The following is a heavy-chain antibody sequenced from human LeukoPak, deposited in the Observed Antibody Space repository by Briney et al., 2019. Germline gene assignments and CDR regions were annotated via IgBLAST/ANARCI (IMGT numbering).Heavy chain of an antibody. V-gene: IGHV4-34*01. D-gene: IGHD6-13*01. J-gene: IGHJ6*03. CDR3: ARGGIAAPYYYYYYMDV. CDR1: GGSFSGYY. CDR2: INHSGST. Sequence: SETLSLTCAVYGGSFSGYYWSWIRQPPGKGLEWIGEINHSGSTNYNPSLKSRVTISVDTSKNQFSLKLSSVTAADTVVYYCARGGIAAPYYYYYYMDVWGKGTTVTVSS.